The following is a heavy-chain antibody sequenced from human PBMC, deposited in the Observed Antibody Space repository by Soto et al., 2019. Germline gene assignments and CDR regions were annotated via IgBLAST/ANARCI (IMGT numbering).Heavy chain of an antibody. Sequence: EVQLVESGGGLVQPGGSLRLSCAASGFTFNTYSTSWVRQAPGKGLEWLSYISSGSRTIYYADSVRGRFTISRDNAKNSLYLQMNSLRAEDTAVYYCARLRYYHLDVWGQGTTVTVSS. CDR3: ARLRYYHLDV. V-gene: IGHV3-48*01. J-gene: IGHJ6*02. CDR1: GFTFNTYS. CDR2: ISSGSRTI.